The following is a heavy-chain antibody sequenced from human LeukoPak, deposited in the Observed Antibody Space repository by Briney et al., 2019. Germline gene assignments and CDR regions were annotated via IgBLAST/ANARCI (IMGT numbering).Heavy chain of an antibody. Sequence: ASVRVSCKASGYTFTSYGISWVRQAPGQGLEWMGWISAYNGNTNYAQKLQGSVTMTTDTSTSTAYMELRSLRSDDTAVYYCAREGGRGYSSRAFDIWGQGTMVTVSS. J-gene: IGHJ3*02. V-gene: IGHV1-18*01. D-gene: IGHD5-18*01. CDR2: ISAYNGNT. CDR1: GYTFTSYG. CDR3: AREGGRGYSSRAFDI.